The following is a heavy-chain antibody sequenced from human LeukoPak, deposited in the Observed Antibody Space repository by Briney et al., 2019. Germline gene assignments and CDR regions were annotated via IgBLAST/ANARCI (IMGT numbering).Heavy chain of an antibody. J-gene: IGHJ4*02. CDR3: AKDAGSGTYSDGYYFDY. D-gene: IGHD3-10*01. V-gene: IGHV3-30*18. CDR1: GFTFSSYG. Sequence: GGSLRLSCAASGFTFSSYGMHWVRQAPGKGLEWVAVISYDGSNKYYADSVKGRFTFSRDNSKNTLYLQMNSLRAEDTAVYYCAKDAGSGTYSDGYYFDYWGQGTLVTVSS. CDR2: ISYDGSNK.